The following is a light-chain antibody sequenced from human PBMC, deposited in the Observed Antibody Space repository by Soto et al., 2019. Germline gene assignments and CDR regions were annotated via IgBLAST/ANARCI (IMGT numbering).Light chain of an antibody. CDR3: QQHNNWPLT. J-gene: IGKJ4*01. Sequence: VMTQSPATLSVSPGERATLSCRASQSVSSNLAWYQQKPGQAPRLLVYGASTRATGIPARFSGSGSGTQFTLTIRSLQSEDFAVYYCQQHNNWPLTFGGGTKVEIK. CDR1: QSVSSN. V-gene: IGKV3-15*01. CDR2: GAS.